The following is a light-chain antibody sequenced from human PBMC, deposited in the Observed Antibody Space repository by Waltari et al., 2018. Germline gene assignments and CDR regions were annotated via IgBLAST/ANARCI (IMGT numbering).Light chain of an antibody. J-gene: IGLJ3*02. Sequence: LVLTQSPSASASLGASVKLTCTLSSGYSRNVIAWLQQQPGKGPRYLMKVNSDGSHRKGGDIPDRFSASKSGTECQLTISSLQSEDEADYFCQTGGHGTWVFGGGTKLTVL. V-gene: IGLV4-69*01. CDR2: VNSDGSH. CDR1: SGYSRNV. CDR3: QTGGHGTWV.